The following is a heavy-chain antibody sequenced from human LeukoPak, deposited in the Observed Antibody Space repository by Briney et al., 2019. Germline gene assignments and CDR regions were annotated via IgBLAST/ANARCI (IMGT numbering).Heavy chain of an antibody. CDR1: GGTFSSYA. J-gene: IGHJ6*03. V-gene: IGHV1-69*13. D-gene: IGHD4/OR15-4a*01. CDR3: ASPNYRNYYYMDV. CDR2: IIPIFGTA. Sequence: SVKVSCKASGGTFSSYAISWVRQAPGQGLEWIGGIIPIFGTANYAQKFQGRVTITADESTSTAYMELSSLRSEDTAVYYCASPNYRNYYYMDVWGKGTTVTVSS.